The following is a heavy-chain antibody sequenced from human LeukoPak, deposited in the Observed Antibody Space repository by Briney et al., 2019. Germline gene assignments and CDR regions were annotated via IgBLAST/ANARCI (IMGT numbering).Heavy chain of an antibody. J-gene: IGHJ4*02. V-gene: IGHV3-7*03. CDR1: GFTFSDYW. CDR2: IKYDGDEE. CDR3: AKEHRVTIFGVVSD. D-gene: IGHD3-3*01. Sequence: PGGSLRLSCAASGFTFSDYWMSWMRQAPGKGLEWVANIKYDGDEEYYVDSVKGRFTISRDNAKNSLYLQINSLRAEDTAVYYCAKEHRVTIFGVVSDWGQGTLVTVSS.